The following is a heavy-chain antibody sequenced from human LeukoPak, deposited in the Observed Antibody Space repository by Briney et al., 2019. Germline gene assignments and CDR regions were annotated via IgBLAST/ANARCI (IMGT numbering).Heavy chain of an antibody. V-gene: IGHV4-34*01. Sequence: SETLSLACTVSGGSISGYYWSWIRQPPGKGLEWVGGINHSGSTNYNPSLKSRVSISVVTSKNQFSLKLSSVTAADTAVYYCARERLQVVPAATNYYYYYYMDVWGKGTTVTVSS. D-gene: IGHD2-2*01. J-gene: IGHJ6*03. CDR2: INHSGST. CDR3: ARERLQVVPAATNYYYYYYMDV. CDR1: GGSISGYY.